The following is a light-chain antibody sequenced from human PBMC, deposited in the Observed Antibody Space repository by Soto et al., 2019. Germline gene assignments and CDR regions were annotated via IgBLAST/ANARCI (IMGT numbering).Light chain of an antibody. CDR1: QDISNY. J-gene: IGKJ3*01. V-gene: IGKV1-33*01. CDR3: QHFDSLPLS. Sequence: DIQMTQSPPSLSASVGDRVTITCQASQDISNYLNWYQQKLGKAPKLLIYDASNLETGVSSRFSGSGSGTDFTLTISSLQPEDSATYYCQHFDSLPLSCGPGTKVQIK. CDR2: DAS.